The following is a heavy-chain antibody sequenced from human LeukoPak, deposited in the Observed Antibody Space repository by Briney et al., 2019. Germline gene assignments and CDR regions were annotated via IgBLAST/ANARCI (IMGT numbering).Heavy chain of an antibody. CDR1: GGSFSGYY. CDR3: ARVAVAAAYYGMDV. Sequence: SETLSLTCAVYGGSFSGYYWSWIRRPPGKGLEWIGEINHSGSTNYNPSLKSRVTISVDTSKNQFSLKLSSVTAADTAVYYCARVAVAAAYYGMDVWGQGTTVTVSS. V-gene: IGHV4-34*01. D-gene: IGHD6-19*01. CDR2: INHSGST. J-gene: IGHJ6*02.